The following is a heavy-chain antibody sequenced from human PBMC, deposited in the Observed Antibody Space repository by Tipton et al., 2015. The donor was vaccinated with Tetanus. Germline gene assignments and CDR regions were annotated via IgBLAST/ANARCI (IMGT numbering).Heavy chain of an antibody. CDR3: ARALKQGANWFDP. CDR2: IFSGGTT. Sequence: QLVQSGPEVKKPGESLNISCKASGYNFATFWIGWVRQKPGKGLEWLGYIFSGGTTFYSPSLNGRVSMSLDTSKNLFALRLASLTAADTAIYYCARALKQGANWFDPWGQGALVTVSS. J-gene: IGHJ5*02. V-gene: IGHV5-51*01. CDR1: GYNFATFW. D-gene: IGHD3-16*01.